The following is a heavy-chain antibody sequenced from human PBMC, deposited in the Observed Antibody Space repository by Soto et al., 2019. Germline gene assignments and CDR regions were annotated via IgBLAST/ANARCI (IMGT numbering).Heavy chain of an antibody. J-gene: IGHJ6*02. CDR1: GFTFSSYA. CDR2: ISYDGSSK. D-gene: IGHD4-17*01. CDR3: ARDSSYGPYYYYYGMDV. Sequence: PGGSLRLSCAASGFTFSSYAMHWVRQAPGKGLEWVAVISYDGSSKYYADSVKGRFTISRDNSKNTLYLQMNSLRAEDTAVYYCARDSSYGPYYYYYGMDVWGQGTTVTV. V-gene: IGHV3-30-3*01.